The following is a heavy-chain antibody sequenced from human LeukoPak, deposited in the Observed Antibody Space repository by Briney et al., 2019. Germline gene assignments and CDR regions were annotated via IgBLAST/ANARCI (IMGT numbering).Heavy chain of an antibody. CDR3: ARRSRREPRGDAFDI. CDR1: GYTFTSYG. J-gene: IGHJ3*02. D-gene: IGHD3-10*01. CDR2: ISAYNGNT. Sequence: ASVKVSCKASGYTFTSYGISWVRQAPGQGLEWMGWISAYNGNTNYAQKLQGRVTMTTDTSTSTVYMELSSLRSEDTAVYYCARRSRREPRGDAFDIWGQGTMVTVSS. V-gene: IGHV1-18*01.